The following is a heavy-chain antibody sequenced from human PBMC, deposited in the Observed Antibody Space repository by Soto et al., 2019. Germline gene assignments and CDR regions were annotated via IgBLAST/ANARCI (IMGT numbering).Heavy chain of an antibody. D-gene: IGHD2-2*01. CDR1: GFTFSSYA. Sequence: PGGSLRLSCAASGFTFSSYAMSWVRQAPGKGLEWVSAISGSGGSTYYADSVKGRFTISRDNSKNTLYLQMNSLRAEDTAVYYCAKGGGVRYCSSTSCYQSPGWLDCWGQGTLVTVSS. V-gene: IGHV3-23*01. CDR2: ISGSGGST. J-gene: IGHJ4*02. CDR3: AKGGGVRYCSSTSCYQSPGWLDC.